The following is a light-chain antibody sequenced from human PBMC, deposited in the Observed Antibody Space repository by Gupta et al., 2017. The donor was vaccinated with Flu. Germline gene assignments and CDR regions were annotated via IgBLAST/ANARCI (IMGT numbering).Light chain of an antibody. Sequence: DVVMSQSPLSLPVALGQPASISCRSSQSLVYSDENTVLHWFQQRPGQSPRRLIYLVSHRDSGVPDRFSGSGSGTVFTLKISRVEAEDVGVYFCMQGAHWPWAFGQGTKVEIK. V-gene: IGKV2-30*01. CDR3: MQGAHWPWA. CDR2: LVS. J-gene: IGKJ1*01. CDR1: QSLVYSDENTV.